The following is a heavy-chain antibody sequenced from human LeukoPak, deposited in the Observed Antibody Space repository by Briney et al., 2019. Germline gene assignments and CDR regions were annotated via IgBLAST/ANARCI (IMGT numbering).Heavy chain of an antibody. CDR3: ARSADGTLDY. J-gene: IGHJ4*02. CDR2: TYYRSRWYN. V-gene: IGHV6-1*01. CDR1: GDSVSSNSAA. Sequence: SQTLSLTCAISGDSVSSNSAAWNWTRQSPSRGLEWLGRTYYRSRWYNDYAVSVKSRITVNPDTSKNQFSLHLNSVTPEDTAVYYCARSADGTLDYWGQGTLVTVSS. D-gene: IGHD6-13*01.